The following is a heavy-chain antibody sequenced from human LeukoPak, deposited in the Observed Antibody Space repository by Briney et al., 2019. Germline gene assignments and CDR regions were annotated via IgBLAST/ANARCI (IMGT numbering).Heavy chain of an antibody. CDR1: GGTFSSYA. Sequence: SVKVSCKASGGTFSSYAISWVRQAPGQGLEWMGGIIPIFGTANYAQKFQGRVTITMDESTSTAYMELSSLRSEDTAVYYCARQYCSGGSCYRSYMDVWGKGTTVTVSS. V-gene: IGHV1-69*05. CDR2: IIPIFGTA. CDR3: ARQYCSGGSCYRSYMDV. D-gene: IGHD2-15*01. J-gene: IGHJ6*03.